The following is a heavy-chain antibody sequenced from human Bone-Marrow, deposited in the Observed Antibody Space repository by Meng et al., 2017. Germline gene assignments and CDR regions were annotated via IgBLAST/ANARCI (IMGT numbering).Heavy chain of an antibody. V-gene: IGHV3-21*05. CDR3: ARERLYGSGSYNH. D-gene: IGHD3-10*01. Sequence: GESLKISCAASGFTFSSYEMNWVRQAPGKGLEWVSYISSSSSYIYYADSVKGRFTISRDNAKNSLYLQMNSLRAGDTAVYYCARERLYGSGSYNHWGQGTMVTVSS. CDR1: GFTFSSYE. CDR2: ISSSSSYI. J-gene: IGHJ3*01.